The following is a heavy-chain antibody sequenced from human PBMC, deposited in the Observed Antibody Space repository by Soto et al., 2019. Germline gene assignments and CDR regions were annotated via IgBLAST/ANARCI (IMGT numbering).Heavy chain of an antibody. J-gene: IGHJ6*02. D-gene: IGHD1-20*01. CDR1: GGTFSSYA. CDR2: IIPIFGTA. Sequence: QVQLVQSGAEVKKPGSSVKVSCKASGGTFSSYAISWVRQAPGQGREWMGGIIPIFGTANYAQKYQRRVRINADEATSTAYMELSSLRSDDTAVYYCARGDGISYYYCGMDVWGQGTTVTVSS. CDR3: ARGDGISYYYCGMDV. V-gene: IGHV1-69*01.